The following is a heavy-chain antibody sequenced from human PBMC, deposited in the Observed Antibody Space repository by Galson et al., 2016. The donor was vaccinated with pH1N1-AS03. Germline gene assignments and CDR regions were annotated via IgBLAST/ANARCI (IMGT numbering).Heavy chain of an antibody. CDR3: ARTRAARPADAFDG. CDR1: GDSTNINTCY. V-gene: IGHV4-39*07. J-gene: IGHJ3*01. D-gene: IGHD6-6*01. Sequence: SETLSLTCGVSGDSTNINTCYWGWIRQPPGKGLEWIGSVYYDGNTYYNPSLKSRATISVDTSKNLFSLKLTPVTAADAAVYYCARTRAARPADAFDGWGQGTTVTVSS. CDR2: VYYDGNT.